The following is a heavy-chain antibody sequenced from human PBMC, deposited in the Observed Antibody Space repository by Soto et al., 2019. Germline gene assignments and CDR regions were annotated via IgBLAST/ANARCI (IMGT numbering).Heavy chain of an antibody. V-gene: IGHV4-4*02. CDR1: SGSIRSSNW. CDR3: ARRTWGMDA. J-gene: IGHJ6*02. Sequence: SETLSLTCAVSSGSIRSSNWWSWVRQSPGKGLEWIGEIFHNGNTYYNPSLNSRVTISVDTSKNQFSLNLRSVTAADTAVYYCARRTWGMDAWGQGTTVTVSS. D-gene: IGHD2-8*01. CDR2: IFHNGNT.